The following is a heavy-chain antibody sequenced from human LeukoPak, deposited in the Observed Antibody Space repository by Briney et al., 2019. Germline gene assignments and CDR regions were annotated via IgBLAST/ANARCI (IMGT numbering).Heavy chain of an antibody. V-gene: IGHV1-18*01. CDR1: GYTFTSYG. CDR3: ARNPAMVRGVIITGIYYYYGMDV. Sequence: ASVTVSCKASGYTFTSYGISWVRPAPGQGLEWMGWISAYNGNTNYAQKLQGRVTMTTDTSTSTAYMELRSLRSDDTAVYYCARNPAMVRGVIITGIYYYYGMDVWGQGTTVTVSS. J-gene: IGHJ6*02. D-gene: IGHD3-10*01. CDR2: ISAYNGNT.